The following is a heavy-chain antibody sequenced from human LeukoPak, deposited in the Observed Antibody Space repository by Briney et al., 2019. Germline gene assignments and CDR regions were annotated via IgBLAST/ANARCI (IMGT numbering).Heavy chain of an antibody. CDR1: GFTFSSYA. J-gene: IGHJ4*02. D-gene: IGHD3-10*01. Sequence: GGSLRLSCAASGFTFSSYAMHWVRQAPGKGLEWVAVISYDGSNKYYADSVKGRFTISRDNAKNSLYLQMNSLRAEDTAVYYCARWGPTIRGVQNNWGQGTLVTVSS. CDR3: ARWGPTIRGVQNN. CDR2: ISYDGSNK. V-gene: IGHV3-30-3*01.